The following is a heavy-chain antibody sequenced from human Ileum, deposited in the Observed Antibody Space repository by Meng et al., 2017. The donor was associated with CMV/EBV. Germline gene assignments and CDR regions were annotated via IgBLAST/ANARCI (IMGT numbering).Heavy chain of an antibody. CDR1: GDTFTKDY. D-gene: IGHD4-23*01. J-gene: IGHJ6*02. CDR3: ARDRRVGTAAVGYYYGLDV. Sequence: ASVKVSCKASGDTFTKDYIHWVRQAPGQGLEWMGRISVGGGNTNYAQKFHGRVIMTRDTPTSTVYMEVSGLTSDDTAIYYCARDRRVGTAAVGYYYGLDVWGQGTTVTVSS. V-gene: IGHV1-46*01. CDR2: ISVGGGNT.